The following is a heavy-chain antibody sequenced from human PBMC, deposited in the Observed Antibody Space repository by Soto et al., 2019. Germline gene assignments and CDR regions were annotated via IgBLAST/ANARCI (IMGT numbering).Heavy chain of an antibody. D-gene: IGHD3-9*01. CDR3: AREIDILTGYYSGPGD. V-gene: IGHV1-46*01. J-gene: IGHJ4*02. CDR1: GYTFTSYY. Sequence: ASVKVSCKASGYTFTSYYMHWVRQAPGQGLEWMGIINPSGGSTSYAQKFQGRVTMTRDTSTSTVYMELSSLRSEDTAVYYCAREIDILTGYYSGPGDWGQGTLVTVSS. CDR2: INPSGGST.